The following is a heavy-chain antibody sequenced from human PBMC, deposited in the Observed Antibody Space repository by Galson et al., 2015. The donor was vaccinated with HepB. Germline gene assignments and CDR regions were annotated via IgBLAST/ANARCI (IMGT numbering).Heavy chain of an antibody. V-gene: IGHV3-30*18. CDR3: AKDKQWLSYYYYGIDV. CDR1: GFTFSSYG. D-gene: IGHD6-19*01. CDR2: ISYDGSNK. Sequence: SLRLSCAASGFTFSSYGMHWVRQAPGKGLEWVAVISYDGSNKYYADSVKGRFTISRDNSKNTLYLQMNSLRAEDMAVYYCAKDKQWLSYYYYGIDVWGQGTTVTVSS. J-gene: IGHJ6*02.